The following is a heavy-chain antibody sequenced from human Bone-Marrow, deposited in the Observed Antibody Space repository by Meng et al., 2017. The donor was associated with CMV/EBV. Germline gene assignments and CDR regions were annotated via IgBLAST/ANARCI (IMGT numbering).Heavy chain of an antibody. CDR3: ARVMSRSFPRYCSSTSCDKRGMDV. V-gene: IGHV1-69*10. J-gene: IGHJ6*02. CDR1: GGTFSSYA. CDR2: IIPILGIA. Sequence: SVKVSCKASGGTFSSYAISWVRQAPGQGLEWMGGIIPILGIANYAQKFQGRVTITADKSTSTAYMELRSLRSDDTAVYYCARVMSRSFPRYCSSTSCDKRGMDVWGQGTTVTVSS. D-gene: IGHD2-2*02.